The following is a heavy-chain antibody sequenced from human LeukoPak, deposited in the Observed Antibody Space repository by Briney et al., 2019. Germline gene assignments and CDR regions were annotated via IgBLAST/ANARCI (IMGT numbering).Heavy chain of an antibody. CDR2: IIPIFGTA. V-gene: IGHV1-69*13. Sequence: SVKVSCKASGGTFSSYAISWVRQAPGQGLEWMGGIIPIFGTANYAQKFQGRVTITADESTSTAYMELSSLRSEDTAVYYCARKTYYYDSSGYYDDAFHIWGQGTMVTVSS. J-gene: IGHJ3*02. CDR1: GGTFSSYA. CDR3: ARKTYYYDSSGYYDDAFHI. D-gene: IGHD3-22*01.